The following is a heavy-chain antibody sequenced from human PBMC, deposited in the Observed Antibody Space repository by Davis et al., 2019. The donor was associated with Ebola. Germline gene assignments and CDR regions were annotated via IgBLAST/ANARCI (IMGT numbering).Heavy chain of an antibody. Sequence: PGGSLRLSCAASGITFSRHSMHWVRQAPGKGLEWVANIKQDGSEKYYVDSVKGRFTISRDYAKNSLYLQMNSLRAEDTAVYYCARDLGRDGYKTTHLDYWGQGTLVTVSS. D-gene: IGHD5-24*01. CDR2: IKQDGSEK. J-gene: IGHJ4*02. CDR3: ARDLGRDGYKTTHLDY. V-gene: IGHV3-7*01. CDR1: GITFSRHS.